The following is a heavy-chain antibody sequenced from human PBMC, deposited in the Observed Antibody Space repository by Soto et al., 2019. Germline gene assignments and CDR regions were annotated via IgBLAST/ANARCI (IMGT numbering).Heavy chain of an antibody. CDR3: AKGVLESVGSKHIVVVTATPYV. D-gene: IGHD2-21*02. Sequence: SLRLSCAASGFTFSSYGMHWVRQAPGKGLEWVAVISYDGSNKYYADSVKGRFTISRDNSKNTLYLQMNSLRAEDTAVYHCAKGVLESVGSKHIVVVTATPYVWGQGTTVTVSS. CDR2: ISYDGSNK. V-gene: IGHV3-30*18. CDR1: GFTFSSYG. J-gene: IGHJ6*02.